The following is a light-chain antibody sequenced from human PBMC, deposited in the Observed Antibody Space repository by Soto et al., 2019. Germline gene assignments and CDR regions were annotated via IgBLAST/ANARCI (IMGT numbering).Light chain of an antibody. CDR1: QSISSW. CDR2: KAS. CDR3: QQYETFSGT. Sequence: DIQMTQSPSTLSASVGDRVTITCRASQSISSWLAWYQQKPGKAPKLLIYKASSLESGVPSRSSGSGSGTKFTLTIASLQPDDFATYYCQQYETFSGTFGPGTKVDIK. J-gene: IGKJ1*01. V-gene: IGKV1-5*03.